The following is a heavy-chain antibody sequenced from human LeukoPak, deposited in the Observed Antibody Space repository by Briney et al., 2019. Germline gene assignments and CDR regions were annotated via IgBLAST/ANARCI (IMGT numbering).Heavy chain of an antibody. CDR3: ARGRVLYYFDY. CDR2: INHSGST. V-gene: IGHV4-34*01. J-gene: IGHJ4*02. Sequence: PSETLSLTCAVYGGSFSGYNWSWIRQPPGKGLEWIGEINHSGSTNYNPSLKSRVTISVDTSKNQFSLKLSSVTAADTAVYYCARGRVLYYFDYWGQGTLVTVSS. CDR1: GGSFSGYN. D-gene: IGHD3-10*01.